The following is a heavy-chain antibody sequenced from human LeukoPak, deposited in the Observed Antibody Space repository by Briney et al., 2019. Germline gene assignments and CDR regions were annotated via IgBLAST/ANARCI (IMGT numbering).Heavy chain of an antibody. CDR2: ISYDGSNK. D-gene: IGHD5-24*01. Sequence: GGSLRLSCAASGFTFSSYAMHWVRQAPGKGLEWVAVISYDGSNKYYADSVKGRFTISRNISKNTLFLQMNSLRAEDTAVYYCARDPTRDGYNYGKFDYWGQGTLVTVSS. V-gene: IGHV3-30*14. CDR3: ARDPTRDGYNYGKFDY. CDR1: GFTFSSYA. J-gene: IGHJ4*02.